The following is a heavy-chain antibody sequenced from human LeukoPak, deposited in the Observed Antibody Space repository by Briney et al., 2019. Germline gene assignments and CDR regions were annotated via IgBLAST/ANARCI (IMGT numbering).Heavy chain of an antibody. Sequence: ASVKVSCKASGYTFTGYYIHWVRQAPGQGLEWMGWINPSSGGTNYAQKFQGRVTMTRDTSISTAYMELSRLRSDDTAVYYCARMTYFDFWIGSPPEVYYFDSWGQGTLVTVSS. CDR1: GYTFTGYY. CDR3: ARMTYFDFWIGSPPEVYYFDS. D-gene: IGHD3-3*01. J-gene: IGHJ4*02. CDR2: INPSSGGT. V-gene: IGHV1-2*02.